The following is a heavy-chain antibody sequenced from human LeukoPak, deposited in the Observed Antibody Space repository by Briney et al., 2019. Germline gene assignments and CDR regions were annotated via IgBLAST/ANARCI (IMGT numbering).Heavy chain of an antibody. CDR3: AKGITIFGIDYYYMDV. V-gene: IGHV3-23*01. J-gene: IGHJ6*03. Sequence: GSLRLSCAASGFTFSSYAMSWVRQAPGKGLEWVSAISGSGGSTYYADSVKGRFTISRDNSKNTLYLQMNSLRAEDTAVYYCAKGITIFGIDYYYMDVWGKGTTVTVSS. D-gene: IGHD3-3*01. CDR2: ISGSGGST. CDR1: GFTFSSYA.